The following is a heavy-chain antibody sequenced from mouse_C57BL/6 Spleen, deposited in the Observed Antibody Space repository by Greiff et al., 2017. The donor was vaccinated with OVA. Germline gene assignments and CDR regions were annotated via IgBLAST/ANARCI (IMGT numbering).Heavy chain of an antibody. V-gene: IGHV1-18*01. J-gene: IGHJ3*01. CDR2: INPNNGGT. CDR1: GYTFTDYN. Sequence: EVQLQQSGPELVKPGASVKIPCKASGYTFTDYNMDWVKQSHGKSLEWIGDINPNNGGTIYNQKFKGKATLTVDKSSSTAYLQLSSLTSADAAVFYCARWDSGVFAYWGQGTLVTVSA. D-gene: IGHD3-2*02. CDR3: ARWDSGVFAY.